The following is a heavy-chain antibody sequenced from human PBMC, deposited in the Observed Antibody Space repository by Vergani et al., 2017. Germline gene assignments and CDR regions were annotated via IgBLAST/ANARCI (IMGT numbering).Heavy chain of an antibody. V-gene: IGHV3-23*01. Sequence: QLLESGGGLIQPGGSLRLSCAASGFTFNSYAMTWVRQAPGKGLEWVSGINNNGGSTYYADSVKGLFTIPRDNSKNTLYLQMTDLRAEDTATYYCAKVCGSTSCPYGGGAFDVWGHGTMVTVSS. J-gene: IGHJ3*01. CDR2: INNNGGST. CDR3: AKVCGSTSCPYGGGAFDV. D-gene: IGHD2-2*01. CDR1: GFTFNSYA.